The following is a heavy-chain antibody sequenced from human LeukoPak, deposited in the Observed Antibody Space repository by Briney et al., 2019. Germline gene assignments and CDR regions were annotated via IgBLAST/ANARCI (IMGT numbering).Heavy chain of an antibody. CDR2: ISSSSDSI. V-gene: IGHV3-48*02. CDR3: ARAMRSGYDY. J-gene: IGHJ4*02. Sequence: GGSLRLSCAASGFTFSTYGMNWVRQAPGKGLEWVSYISSSSDSIYYADSVKGRFTISRDNAENSLYLQMNSLRDEDTAVYYCARAMRSGYDYWGQGTLVTVSS. D-gene: IGHD5-12*01. CDR1: GFTFSTYG.